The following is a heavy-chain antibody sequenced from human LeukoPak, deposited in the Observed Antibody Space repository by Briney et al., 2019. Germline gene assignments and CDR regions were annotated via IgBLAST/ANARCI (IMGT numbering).Heavy chain of an antibody. Sequence: SETLSLTCAVYGGSFSDYYWSWIRQPPGKGLEWIGQISHTGITNYNPSLKSRLSMSVDTSMKQFSLKLSSVTAADTAIYFCARVLRYTFGFADYWGQGALVTVSS. CDR2: ISHTGIT. V-gene: IGHV4-34*01. J-gene: IGHJ4*02. CDR3: ARVLRYTFGFADY. CDR1: GGSFSDYY. D-gene: IGHD3-16*01.